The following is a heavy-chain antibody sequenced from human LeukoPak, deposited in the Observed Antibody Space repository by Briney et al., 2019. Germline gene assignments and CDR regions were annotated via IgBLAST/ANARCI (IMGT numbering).Heavy chain of an antibody. V-gene: IGHV4-34*01. CDR2: INHSGST. J-gene: IGHJ5*02. Sequence: PSETLSLTCAVYGGSFSGYYWSWIRQPPGKGLEWIGEINHSGSTNYNPSLKSRVTISVDTSKNQFSLKLSSVTAADTAVYYCARAYGSGKFFWFDPWGQGTLVTVSS. D-gene: IGHD3-10*01. CDR1: GGSFSGYY. CDR3: ARAYGSGKFFWFDP.